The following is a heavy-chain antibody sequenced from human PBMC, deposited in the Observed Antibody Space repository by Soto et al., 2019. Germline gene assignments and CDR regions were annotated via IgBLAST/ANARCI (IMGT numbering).Heavy chain of an antibody. CDR2: IIPIFGTA. CDR1: GGTFSSYA. J-gene: IGHJ4*02. V-gene: IGHV1-69*12. Sequence: QVQLVQSGAEVKKPGSSVKVSCKASGGTFSSYAISWVRQAPGQGLEWMGGIIPIFGTANYAQKFQGRVTITADEATSTAYVELSSLRSEGTAVYYCASAGVDTAVAGRLDYWGQGTLVTVSS. CDR3: ASAGVDTAVAGRLDY. D-gene: IGHD5-18*01.